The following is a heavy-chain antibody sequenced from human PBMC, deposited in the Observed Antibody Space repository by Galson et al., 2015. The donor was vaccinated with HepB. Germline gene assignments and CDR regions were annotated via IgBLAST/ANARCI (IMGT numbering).Heavy chain of an antibody. D-gene: IGHD3-3*01. CDR3: ARADFWSGNGFDY. J-gene: IGHJ4*02. CDR2: ISYDGSNK. Sequence: SLRFSCAASGFTFSSYAMHWVRQAPGKGLEWVAVISYDGSNKYYADSVKGRFTISRDNSKNTLYLQMNSLRAEDTAVYYCARADFWSGNGFDYWGQGTLVTVSS. CDR1: GFTFSSYA. V-gene: IGHV3-30-3*01.